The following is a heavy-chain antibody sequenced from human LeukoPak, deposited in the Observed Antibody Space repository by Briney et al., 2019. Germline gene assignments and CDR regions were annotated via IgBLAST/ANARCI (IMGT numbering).Heavy chain of an antibody. CDR3: LVTTRSRGFDY. V-gene: IGHV3-7*01. D-gene: IGHD1/OR15-1a*01. Sequence: GGSLRPSCAASGFTFSSYWMSWVRQAPGKGLEWVANIRQDGSVQNYVDSVKGRFTISRDNPKNSVYLQMSSLRAEDTAVYYCLVTTRSRGFDYWGQGTLVTVSS. CDR2: IRQDGSVQ. CDR1: GFTFSSYW. J-gene: IGHJ4*02.